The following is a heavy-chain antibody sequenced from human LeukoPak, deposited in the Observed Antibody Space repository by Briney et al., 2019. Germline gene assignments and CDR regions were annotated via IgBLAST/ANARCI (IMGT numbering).Heavy chain of an antibody. Sequence: GESLKISCKGSGYIFTTYWIAWVRQMPGKGLEWVGIIYPGDSETRYGPPFQGQVTISADKSTRTAHLHWSSLKASDAAMYYCARGDYRYGYVIDYWGQGTLVTVSS. V-gene: IGHV5-51*01. CDR2: IYPGDSET. CDR3: ARGDYRYGYVIDY. D-gene: IGHD5-18*01. CDR1: GYIFTTYW. J-gene: IGHJ4*02.